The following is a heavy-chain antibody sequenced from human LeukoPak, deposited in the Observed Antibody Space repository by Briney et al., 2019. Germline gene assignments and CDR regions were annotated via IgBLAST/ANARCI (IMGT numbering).Heavy chain of an antibody. Sequence: SVKVSCKASGGTFSSYAISWVRQAPGQGLEWMGGIIPIFGTANYTQKFQGRVTITADESTSTAYMELSSLRSEDTAVYYCATVGIASSSPFDYWGQGTLVTVSS. J-gene: IGHJ4*02. CDR2: IIPIFGTA. V-gene: IGHV1-69*13. CDR3: ATVGIASSSPFDY. D-gene: IGHD6-6*01. CDR1: GGTFSSYA.